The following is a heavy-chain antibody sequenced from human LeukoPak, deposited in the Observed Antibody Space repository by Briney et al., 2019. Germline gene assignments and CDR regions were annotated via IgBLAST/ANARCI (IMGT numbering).Heavy chain of an antibody. CDR1: GVSISSSSYY. V-gene: IGHV4-39*01. J-gene: IGHJ4*02. D-gene: IGHD1-26*01. CDR2: IYYSGGT. CDR3: ARAPGSLTFDY. Sequence: PSETLSLTCTVSGVSISSSSYYWGWIRQPPGKGLEWIGSIYYSGGTYYNPSLKSRVTISVDTSKNQFSLKLSSVTAADTAVYYCARAPGSLTFDYWGQGTLVTVSS.